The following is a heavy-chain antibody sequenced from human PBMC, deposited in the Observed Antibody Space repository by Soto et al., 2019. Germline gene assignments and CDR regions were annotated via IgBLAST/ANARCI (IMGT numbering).Heavy chain of an antibody. J-gene: IGHJ6*02. CDR1: GFTFSNYG. CDR3: ARGYGSGSYYYYYGMDV. Sequence: QVQLVESGGGVVQPGRSLRLSCAASGFTFSNYGMHWVRQAPGKGLEWVAVIWYDGSNKYYADSVKGRFTISRDNSKNTLNLKMISLRAEDTAVYYCARGYGSGSYYYYYGMDVWGQGTTVTVSS. CDR2: IWYDGSNK. D-gene: IGHD3-10*01. V-gene: IGHV3-33*01.